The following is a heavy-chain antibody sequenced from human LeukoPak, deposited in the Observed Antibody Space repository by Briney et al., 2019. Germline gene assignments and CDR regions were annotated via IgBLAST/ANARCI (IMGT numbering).Heavy chain of an antibody. Sequence: GGSLRLSCATSGFTFTTFWMHWVRQAPGKGLEWVAVISYDGSNKYYVDSVKGRFTISRDNSKNTLYLQMNSLRAEDTAVYYCAKSGRRGYSYGYRFKYYFESWGQGTLVTVSS. CDR2: ISYDGSNK. J-gene: IGHJ4*02. V-gene: IGHV3-30*18. D-gene: IGHD5-18*01. CDR3: AKSGRRGYSYGYRFKYYFES. CDR1: GFTFTTFW.